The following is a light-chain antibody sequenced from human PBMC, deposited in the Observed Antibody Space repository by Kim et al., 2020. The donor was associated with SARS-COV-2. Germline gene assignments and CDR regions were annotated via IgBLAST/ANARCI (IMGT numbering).Light chain of an antibody. CDR2: EDD. J-gene: IGLJ2*01. CDR1: SGSIDDNY. V-gene: IGLV6-57*03. CDR3: QSYNRDNVL. Sequence: GKTVTSSCTRSSGSIDDNYVQWYQQRPGGVPTTVIYEDDPRPSGVSARFSGSIANSSTSASLTISGLQTEDDADYYCQSYNRDNVLFGGGTQLTVL.